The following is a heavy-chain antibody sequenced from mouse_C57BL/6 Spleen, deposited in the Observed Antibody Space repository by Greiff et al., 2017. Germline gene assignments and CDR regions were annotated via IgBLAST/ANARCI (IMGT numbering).Heavy chain of an antibody. J-gene: IGHJ3*01. Sequence: QVQLQQSGAELVKPGASVKISCKASGYAFSSYWMNWVKQRPGKGLAWIGKIYPGDGDTNYNGKFKGKATLTADKSSSTAYMQLSSLTSEDSAVYFCARDYGSSTSFAYWGQGTLVTVSA. CDR2: IYPGDGDT. CDR3: ARDYGSSTSFAY. V-gene: IGHV1-80*01. D-gene: IGHD1-1*01. CDR1: GYAFSSYW.